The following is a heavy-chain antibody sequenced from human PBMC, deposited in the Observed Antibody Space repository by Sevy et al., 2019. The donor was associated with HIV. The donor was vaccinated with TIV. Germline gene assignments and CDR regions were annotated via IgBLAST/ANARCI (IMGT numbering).Heavy chain of an antibody. CDR2: ISNDGKNQ. J-gene: IGHJ5*02. V-gene: IGHV3-30*04. CDR3: AEQGYYYDAHSHSADWFDP. CDR1: GFNISPYS. D-gene: IGHD3-22*01. Sequence: GGSLRLSCSASGFNISPYSLHWVRQTPGKGLQWLAVISNDGKNQQFADFVRVRFSVSRDNTKNTCYMQMKNLRPDDTAVEYCAEQGYYYDAHSHSADWFDPWGQGTLVTVSS.